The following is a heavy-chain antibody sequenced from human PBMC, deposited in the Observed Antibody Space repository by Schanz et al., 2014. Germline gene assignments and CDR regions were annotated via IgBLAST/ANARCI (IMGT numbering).Heavy chain of an antibody. J-gene: IGHJ4*02. Sequence: QVQLVESGGGFVQPGGSLGLSCAASGFTFSDYYMSWIRQAPGKGLEWVAAMSYDGSFKYYGDSVKGRFTISRDNSKNTLYLHTNTLGAEDTALYYCAIIGVMVAVAGTRADYWGQGTLVTVSS. V-gene: IGHV3-33*08. CDR1: GFTFSDYY. CDR3: AIIGVMVAVAGTRADY. D-gene: IGHD6-19*01. CDR2: MSYDGSFK.